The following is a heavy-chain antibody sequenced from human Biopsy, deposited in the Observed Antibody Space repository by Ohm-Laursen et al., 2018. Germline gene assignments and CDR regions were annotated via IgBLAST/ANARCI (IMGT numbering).Heavy chain of an antibody. D-gene: IGHD3-10*01. V-gene: IGHV3-9*01. J-gene: IGHJ4*02. CDR3: ARDTGTMVRGVLYQ. CDR2: IKWNSGKI. CDR1: GFTLGDYA. Sequence: SSLRLSCAASGFTLGDYAMHWVRQAPGKGLEWVSGIKWNSGKIDYADSVKGRFTISRDNAKNSLYLHMNSLRTEDSAFYYCARDTGTMVRGVLYQWGQGTQVTVSS.